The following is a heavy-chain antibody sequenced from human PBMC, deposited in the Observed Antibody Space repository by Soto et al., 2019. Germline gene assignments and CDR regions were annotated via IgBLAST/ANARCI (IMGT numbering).Heavy chain of an antibody. CDR2: ISAYNGNT. CDR3: AVQQLVRGVLDY. V-gene: IGHV1-18*01. J-gene: IGHJ4*02. D-gene: IGHD6-13*01. CDR1: GYTFTSYG. Sequence: ASVKVSCKASGYTFTSYGISWVRQAPGQGLEWMGWISAYNGNTNYAQKLQGRVTMTTDTSTSTAYMELRSLRSDDTAVYYCAVQQLVRGVLDYWGQGTLVTVSS.